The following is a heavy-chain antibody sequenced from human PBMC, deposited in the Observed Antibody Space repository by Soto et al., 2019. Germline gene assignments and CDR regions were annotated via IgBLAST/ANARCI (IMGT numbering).Heavy chain of an antibody. V-gene: IGHV3-30*18. J-gene: IGHJ6*02. CDR2: ISYDGSNK. CDR3: AKDWGFLEWLSRVMDV. Sequence: GGSLRLSCAASGFTFSSYGMHWVRQAPGKGLEWVAVISYDGSNKYYADSVKGRFTISRDNSKNTLYLQMNSLRAEDTAVYYCAKDWGFLEWLSRVMDVWGQGTTVTV. D-gene: IGHD3-3*01. CDR1: GFTFSSYG.